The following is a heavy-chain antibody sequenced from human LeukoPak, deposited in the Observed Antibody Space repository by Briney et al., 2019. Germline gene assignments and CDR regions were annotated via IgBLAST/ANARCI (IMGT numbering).Heavy chain of an antibody. J-gene: IGHJ4*02. D-gene: IGHD6-13*01. CDR2: IYYSGST. CDR3: ASPPGYSSSFSPDY. CDR1: GGSISSSSYY. V-gene: IGHV4-39*01. Sequence: SETLSLTCTVSGGSISSSSYYWGWIRQPPGTGLEWIGSIYYSGSTYYNPSLKSRVTISVDTSKNQFSLKLSSVTAADTAVYYCASPPGYSSSFSPDYWGQGTLVTVSS.